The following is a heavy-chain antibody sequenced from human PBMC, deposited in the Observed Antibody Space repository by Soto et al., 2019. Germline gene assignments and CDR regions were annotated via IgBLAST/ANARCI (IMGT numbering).Heavy chain of an antibody. CDR3: TRGEQLGD. D-gene: IGHD6-6*01. CDR1: GFTFSTYA. Sequence: GGSLRLSCSASGFTFSTYAMHWVRQAPGKGLEYVSGISSNGGTTYYADSVKGRFTISRDNSKNTLYLQMSSLRAEDTAVYYCTRGEQLGDWGQGTLVTVSS. CDR2: ISSNGGTT. V-gene: IGHV3-64D*08. J-gene: IGHJ4*02.